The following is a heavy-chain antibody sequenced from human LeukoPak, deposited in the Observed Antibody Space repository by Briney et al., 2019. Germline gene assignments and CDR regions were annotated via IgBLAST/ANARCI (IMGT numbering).Heavy chain of an antibody. V-gene: IGHV3-21*01. CDR3: ARENLGSGSYHYYFDY. D-gene: IGHD3-10*01. Sequence: GGSLRLSCAASGFTFSSYNMNWVRQAPGKGLEWVSSISSSSSYIYYADSVKGRFTISRDNAKNSLYLQMNSLRAEDTAVYYCARENLGSGSYHYYFDYWGQGTLVTVSS. J-gene: IGHJ4*02. CDR2: ISSSSSYI. CDR1: GFTFSSYN.